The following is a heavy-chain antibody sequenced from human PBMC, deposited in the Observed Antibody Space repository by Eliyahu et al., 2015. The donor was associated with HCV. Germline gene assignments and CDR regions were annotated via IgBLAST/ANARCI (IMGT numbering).Heavy chain of an antibody. Sequence: QVQLVESGGGVVQPGRSLRLSCAASGFTFSSYGMHWVRQAPGKGLEWVAVISYDGSNKYYADSVKGRFTISRDNSKNTLYLQMNSLRAEDTAVYYCAKGHYGSDPGDAFDIWGQGTMVTVSS. CDR2: ISYDGSNK. J-gene: IGHJ3*02. D-gene: IGHD3-10*01. CDR3: AKGHYGSDPGDAFDI. CDR1: GFTFSSYG. V-gene: IGHV3-30*18.